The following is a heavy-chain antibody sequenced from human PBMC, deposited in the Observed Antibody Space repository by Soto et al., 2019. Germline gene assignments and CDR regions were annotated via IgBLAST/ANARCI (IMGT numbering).Heavy chain of an antibody. V-gene: IGHV3-30-3*01. Sequence: HPGGSLRLSCAASGVTFSSYAMHWVRQAPGKGLEWVAVISYDGSNKYYADSVKGRFTISRDNSKNTLYLQMNSLRAEDTAVYYCARDPLDFWSGYCIYYYYGMDVWGQGTTVTVSS. D-gene: IGHD3-3*01. CDR1: GVTFSSYA. CDR2: ISYDGSNK. CDR3: ARDPLDFWSGYCIYYYYGMDV. J-gene: IGHJ6*02.